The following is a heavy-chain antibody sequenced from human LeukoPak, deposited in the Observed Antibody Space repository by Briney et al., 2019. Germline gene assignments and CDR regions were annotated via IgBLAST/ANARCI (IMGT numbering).Heavy chain of an antibody. V-gene: IGHV1-2*06. CDR3: ARGLWVRGAHNRAYYYYYMDV. Sequence: ASVKVSCKASGYTFTGYYMHWVRQAPGQGLDWMGRINPNSGGTNYAQKFQGRVTMTRDTSISTAYMELSRLRSDDTAVYYCARGLWVRGAHNRAYYYYYMDVWGKGTTVTVSS. CDR2: INPNSGGT. J-gene: IGHJ6*03. D-gene: IGHD3-10*01. CDR1: GYTFTGYY.